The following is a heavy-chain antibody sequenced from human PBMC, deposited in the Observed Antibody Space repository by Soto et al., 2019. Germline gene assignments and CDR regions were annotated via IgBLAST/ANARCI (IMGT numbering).Heavy chain of an antibody. CDR2: ISYDGSNK. CDR3: ARDDITTEAFDI. CDR1: GFTFSSYA. D-gene: IGHD3-22*01. J-gene: IGHJ3*02. Sequence: QVQLVESGGGVVQPGRSLRLSCAASGFTFSSYAMHWVRQAPGKGLEWVAVISYDGSNKYYADSVKGRFTISRDNSKNTLYPQMNSLRAEDTAVYYCARDDITTEAFDIWGQGTMVTVFS. V-gene: IGHV3-30-3*01.